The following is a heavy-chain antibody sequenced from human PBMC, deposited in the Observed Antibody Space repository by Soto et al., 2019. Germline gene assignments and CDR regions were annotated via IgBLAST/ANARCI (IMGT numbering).Heavy chain of an antibody. Sequence: AASVKVSCKASGYTFTSYGISWVRQAPGQGLEWMGWISAYNGNTNYAQKLQGRVTMTTDTSTSTAYMELRSLRSDDTAVYYCARVIHYYDSSGYYPNWFDPWGQGTLVTVSS. CDR2: ISAYNGNT. CDR1: GYTFTSYG. J-gene: IGHJ5*02. D-gene: IGHD3-22*01. CDR3: ARVIHYYDSSGYYPNWFDP. V-gene: IGHV1-18*01.